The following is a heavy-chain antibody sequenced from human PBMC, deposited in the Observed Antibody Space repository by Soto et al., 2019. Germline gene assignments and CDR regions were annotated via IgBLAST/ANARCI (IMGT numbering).Heavy chain of an antibody. V-gene: IGHV3-11*01. D-gene: IGHD6-13*01. CDR3: ARAGGSSWYYIVNYYGMDV. CDR1: GFTFSDYY. J-gene: IGHJ6*02. CDR2: ISSSGSTI. Sequence: PGGSLRLSCAASGFTFSDYYMSWIRQAPGKGLEWVSYISSSGSTIYYADSVKGRFTISRDNAKNSLYLQMNSLRAEDTAVYYCARAGGSSWYYIVNYYGMDVWGQGTTVTVSS.